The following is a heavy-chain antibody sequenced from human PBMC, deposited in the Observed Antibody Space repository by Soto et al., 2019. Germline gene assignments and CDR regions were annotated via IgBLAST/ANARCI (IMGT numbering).Heavy chain of an antibody. CDR3: AKDMKWGGMTTIHYFDS. Sequence: EVELVESGGGLVQPGRSLRLSCVASGFTADDNAMHWVRQAPGKGLEWVSGISSTSDTIDYPDSVKGRFTISRDNAKNSLVLQMNSLRPEDTASYYCAKDMKWGGMTTIHYFDSWGQGTLVTVSS. CDR2: ISSTSDTI. J-gene: IGHJ4*02. D-gene: IGHD4-17*01. V-gene: IGHV3-9*02. CDR1: GFTADDNA.